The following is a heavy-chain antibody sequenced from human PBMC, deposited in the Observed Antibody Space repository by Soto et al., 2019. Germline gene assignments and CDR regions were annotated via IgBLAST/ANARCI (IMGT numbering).Heavy chain of an antibody. CDR1: GYSISSGYY. CDR2: IYHSGST. Sequence: SETLSLTCAVSGYSISSGYYWGWIRQPPGKGLEWIGSIYHSGSTYYNPSLKSRVTISVDTSKNQFSLKLSSVTAADTAVYYCAITYYYDSSGYYPTPFDYWGQGTLVTVS. D-gene: IGHD3-22*01. V-gene: IGHV4-38-2*01. CDR3: AITYYYDSSGYYPTPFDY. J-gene: IGHJ4*02.